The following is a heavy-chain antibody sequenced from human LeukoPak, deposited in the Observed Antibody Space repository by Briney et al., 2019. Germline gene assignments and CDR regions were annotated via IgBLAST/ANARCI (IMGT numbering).Heavy chain of an antibody. V-gene: IGHV4-34*01. CDR2: INHSGST. D-gene: IGHD3-22*01. J-gene: IGHJ4*02. CDR1: GGSFSGYY. CDR3: ASLHPYYYDSSGYPDY. Sequence: SETLSLTCAVYGGSFSGYYWSWIRQPPGKGLEWIGEINHSGSTNYNPSLKSRVTISVDTSKNRFSLKLSSVTAADTAVYYCASLHPYYYDSSGYPDYWGQGTLVTVSS.